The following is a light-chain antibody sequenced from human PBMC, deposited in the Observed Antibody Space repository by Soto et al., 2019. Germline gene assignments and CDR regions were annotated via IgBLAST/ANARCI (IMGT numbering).Light chain of an antibody. CDR2: GSS. J-gene: IGKJ2*01. V-gene: IGKV3-20*01. Sequence: VLTQSPGTLSLSPGERATLSCRASQSVNNNYLAWYQQRPGQAPRLLIYGSSDRATGIPDRFSGSGSGTDFTLTISRLEPEDFAVYYCHQYGSSPPYTFGQGTKLE. CDR3: HQYGSSPPYT. CDR1: QSVNNNY.